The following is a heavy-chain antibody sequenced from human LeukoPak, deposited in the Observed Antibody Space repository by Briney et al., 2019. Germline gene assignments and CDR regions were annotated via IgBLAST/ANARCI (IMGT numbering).Heavy chain of an antibody. D-gene: IGHD6-19*01. CDR2: IIPIFGTA. CDR1: GYTFTGYY. J-gene: IGHJ4*02. V-gene: IGHV1-69*13. CDR3: ARIAVAGTLPTDY. Sequence: SVKVSCKASGYTFTGYYMHWVRQAPGQGLEWMGGIIPIFGTANYAQKFQGRVTITADESTSTAYMELSSLRSEDTAVYYCARIAVAGTLPTDYWGQGTLVTVSS.